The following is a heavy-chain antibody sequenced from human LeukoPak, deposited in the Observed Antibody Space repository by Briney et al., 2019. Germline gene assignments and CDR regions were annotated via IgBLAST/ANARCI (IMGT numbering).Heavy chain of an antibody. Sequence: SETLSLTCTVSGGSISSNTYYWGWIRQPPGKGLEWIGSIYYSGSTYYNPSLKSRVTISVDTSKNQFSLKLSSVTAADTAVYYCAGGYYDSALDYWGQGTLVTVSS. CDR1: GGSISSNTYY. CDR2: IYYSGST. CDR3: AGGYYDSALDY. D-gene: IGHD3-22*01. J-gene: IGHJ4*02. V-gene: IGHV4-39*07.